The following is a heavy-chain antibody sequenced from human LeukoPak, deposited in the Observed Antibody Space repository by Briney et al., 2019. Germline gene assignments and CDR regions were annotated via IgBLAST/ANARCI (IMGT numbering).Heavy chain of an antibody. CDR1: GITFSSYS. D-gene: IGHD3-16*01. CDR2: ISSFSGTI. J-gene: IGHJ4*02. CDR3: ARDQGGVGY. V-gene: IGHV3-48*01. Sequence: GGSLRLSCAASGITFSSYSMNWVRQAPGKGLEWVSYISSFSGTINYADSVKGRFTISRDNAKNSLYLQMNSLRAEDTAVYYCARDQGGVGYWGQGTLVTVSS.